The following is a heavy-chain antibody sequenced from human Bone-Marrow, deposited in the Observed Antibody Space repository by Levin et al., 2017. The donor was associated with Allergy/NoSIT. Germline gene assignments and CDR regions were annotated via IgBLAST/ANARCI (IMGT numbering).Heavy chain of an antibody. CDR3: ATGATRAPRSGALDD. CDR1: GFSFSNAW. V-gene: IGHV3-15*01. J-gene: IGHJ3*01. D-gene: IGHD3-10*01. Sequence: GASVKVSCAASGFSFSNAWIMWVRQAPGKGLEWVGRIKTIADGGTTDFGAPVKGRFTISRDDSRNTLYLQMNNLKTEDTAVYYCATGATRAPRSGALDDWGQGTMVTVSS. CDR2: IKTIADGGTT.